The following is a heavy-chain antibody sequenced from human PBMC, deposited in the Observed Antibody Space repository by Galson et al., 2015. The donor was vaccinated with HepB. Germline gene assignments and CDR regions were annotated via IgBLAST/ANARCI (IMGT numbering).Heavy chain of an antibody. V-gene: IGHV4-59*01. Sequence: ETLSLTCTVSGGSISSYYWSWIRQPPGKGLEWIGYIYYSGSTNYNPSLKSRVTISVDTSKNQFSLKLSSVTAADTAVYYCARDRVGWELYGMDVWGQGTTVTVSS. CDR1: GGSISSYY. D-gene: IGHD1-26*01. J-gene: IGHJ6*02. CDR3: ARDRVGWELYGMDV. CDR2: IYYSGST.